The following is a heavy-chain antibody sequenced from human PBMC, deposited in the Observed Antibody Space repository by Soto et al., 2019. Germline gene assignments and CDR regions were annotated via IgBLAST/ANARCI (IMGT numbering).Heavy chain of an antibody. D-gene: IGHD2-2*01. J-gene: IGHJ6*02. Sequence: QVQLQESGPGLVKPSQTLSLTCTVSGGSISSGGYYWSWIRQHPGKGLEWIGYIYYSGSTYYNPSVTSRVTIAVDTTKNQFSLKLSAVTAADTAVYYFARDRYCSSTSCSPRDYYYGMAVWGHGTTVTVSS. V-gene: IGHV4-31*03. CDR1: GGSISSGGYY. CDR2: IYYSGST. CDR3: ARDRYCSSTSCSPRDYYYGMAV.